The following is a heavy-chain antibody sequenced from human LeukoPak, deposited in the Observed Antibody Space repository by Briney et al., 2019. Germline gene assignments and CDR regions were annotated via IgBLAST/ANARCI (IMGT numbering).Heavy chain of an antibody. J-gene: IGHJ4*02. CDR1: GFTVDSNY. Sequence: GGSLRLSCAASGFTVDSNYLSWVRQAPGKGLEWVSTIYTGGNTYYVASVKGRFTISRDFSKNTVFLHMNSLRAEDTAMHYCARGDDSGYYDYFDYWGQGALVTVSS. CDR3: ARGDDSGYYDYFDY. V-gene: IGHV3-53*01. D-gene: IGHD3-22*01. CDR2: IYTGGNT.